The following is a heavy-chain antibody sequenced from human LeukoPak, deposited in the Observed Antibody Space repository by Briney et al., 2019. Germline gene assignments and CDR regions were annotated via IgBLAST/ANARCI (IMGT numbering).Heavy chain of an antibody. J-gene: IGHJ4*02. CDR2: ISSSSSYI. D-gene: IGHD4-17*01. Sequence: PGGSLRLSCAASGFAFSHYSMNWVRQAPGKGLEWVSSISSSSSYIYYADSVKGRFTISRDNAKNSLYLQMDSLRAEDTAVYYCATPPTVTRNYWGQGTLVTVSS. V-gene: IGHV3-21*04. CDR1: GFAFSHYS. CDR3: ATPPTVTRNY.